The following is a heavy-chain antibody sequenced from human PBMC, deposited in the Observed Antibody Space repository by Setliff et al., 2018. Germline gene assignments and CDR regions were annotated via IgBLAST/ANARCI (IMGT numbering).Heavy chain of an antibody. CDR2: IYGGGGNGGRNT. V-gene: IGHV3-23*03. J-gene: IGHJ5*01. CDR3: AKDRVPDGIWDFDS. CDR1: GISFSTYS. Sequence: GGSLSLSCVGSGISFSTYSMAWVRQARGKGLQWVSGIYGGGGNGGRNTFYADSVKGRFTISRDNSKNTLYLQMNSLRAEDTALYHCAKDRVPDGIWDFDSWGPGSLVTVSS. D-gene: IGHD1-20*01.